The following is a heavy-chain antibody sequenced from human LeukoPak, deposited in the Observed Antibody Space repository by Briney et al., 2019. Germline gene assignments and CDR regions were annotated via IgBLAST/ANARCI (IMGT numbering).Heavy chain of an antibody. J-gene: IGHJ4*02. V-gene: IGHV3-7*01. CDR1: GLTFSSRDW. Sequence: GGSLRLSCVASGLTFSSRDWMTWVRQAPGKGLEWVANIKQDGSEKYYVDSVKGRFTISRDNAKNSVDLQMNSLRAEDTAVYYCARERPNLHSSGWYVFDYWGQGTLVTVSS. D-gene: IGHD6-19*01. CDR2: IKQDGSEK. CDR3: ARERPNLHSSGWYVFDY.